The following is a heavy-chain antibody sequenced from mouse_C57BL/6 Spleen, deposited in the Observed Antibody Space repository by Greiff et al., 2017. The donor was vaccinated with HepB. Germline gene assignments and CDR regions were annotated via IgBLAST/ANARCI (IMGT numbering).Heavy chain of an antibody. V-gene: IGHV5-16*01. D-gene: IGHD1-1*01. J-gene: IGHJ3*01. CDR2: INYDGSST. CDR3: ATHNRSTWFAY. Sequence: EVMLVESEGGLVQPGSSMKLSCTASGFTFSDYYMAWVRQVPEKGLEWVANINYDGSSTYYLDSLKSRFIISRDNAKNILYLQMSSLKSEDTATYYCATHNRSTWFAYWGQGTLVTVSA. CDR1: GFTFSDYY.